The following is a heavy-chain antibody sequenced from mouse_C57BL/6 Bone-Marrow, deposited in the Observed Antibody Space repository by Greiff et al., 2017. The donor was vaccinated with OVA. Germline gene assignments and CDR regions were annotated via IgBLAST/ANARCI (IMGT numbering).Heavy chain of an antibody. J-gene: IGHJ1*03. Sequence: VQLQQSGAELVRPGASVKLSCTASGFNIKDDYMHWVKQRPEQGLEWIGWIDPEDGDTEYASKFQGKATITADTSSNTAYLQLSSLTSEDTAVDDCTFITTVVWYFDVWGTGTTVTVSS. CDR3: TFITTVVWYFDV. D-gene: IGHD1-1*01. CDR1: GFNIKDDY. CDR2: IDPEDGDT. V-gene: IGHV14-4*01.